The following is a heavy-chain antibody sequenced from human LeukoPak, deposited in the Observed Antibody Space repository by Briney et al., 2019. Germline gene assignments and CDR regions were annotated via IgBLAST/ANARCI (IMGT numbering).Heavy chain of an antibody. CDR3: ARHGIWFGDTNRWFDP. Sequence: SETLSLTCTVSGGSISSYYWSGIRQPPGKGLEWIGYIYYSGSTNYNPSLTSRVTISVDTSKNQFSLRLTSVTAADTAVYFCARHGIWFGDTNRWFDPWGQGTLVTVSS. CDR1: GGSISSYY. J-gene: IGHJ5*02. V-gene: IGHV4-59*08. D-gene: IGHD3-10*01. CDR2: IYYSGST.